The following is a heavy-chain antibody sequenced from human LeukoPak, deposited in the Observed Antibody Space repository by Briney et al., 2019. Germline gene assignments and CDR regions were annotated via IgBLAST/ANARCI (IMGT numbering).Heavy chain of an antibody. Sequence: PGGSLRLSCAAPGFTFSSYAMSWVRQAPGKGLEWVSTISGSGGSTYYADSVKGRFTISRDNSKNTLYLQMNSLRAEDTAVYYCAKDTSPSGSYPSYWGQGTLVTVSS. CDR1: GFTFSSYA. D-gene: IGHD1-26*01. V-gene: IGHV3-23*01. CDR2: ISGSGGST. J-gene: IGHJ4*02. CDR3: AKDTSPSGSYPSY.